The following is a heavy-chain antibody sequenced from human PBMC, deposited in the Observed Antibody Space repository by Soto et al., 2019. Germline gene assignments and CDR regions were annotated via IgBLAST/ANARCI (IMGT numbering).Heavy chain of an antibody. CDR1: GGSVSSYY. D-gene: IGHD3-22*01. Sequence: SETLSLTCTVSGGSVSSYYWSWIRQPAGKGLEWIGRIYTSGSTNYNPSLKSRVTMSVDTSKNQFSLKLSSVTAADTAVYYCARGSMAVVITPFDYWGQGTLVTVSS. V-gene: IGHV4-4*07. CDR2: IYTSGST. CDR3: ARGSMAVVITPFDY. J-gene: IGHJ4*02.